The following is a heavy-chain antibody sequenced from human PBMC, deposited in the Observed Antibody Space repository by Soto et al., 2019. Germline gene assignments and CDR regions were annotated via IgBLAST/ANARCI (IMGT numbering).Heavy chain of an antibody. CDR3: ETGYSSGWYGEGADY. CDR2: ISYDGSNK. V-gene: IGHV3-30*03. J-gene: IGHJ4*02. D-gene: IGHD6-19*01. Sequence: GALRVSCAASGFSLSSYGMHGVGQAPGKGLEWVAVISYDGSNKYYADSVKGRFTISRDNSKNTLYLQMNRLRAEDTAVYYCETGYSSGWYGEGADYWGQGTLVTVSS. CDR1: GFSLSSYG.